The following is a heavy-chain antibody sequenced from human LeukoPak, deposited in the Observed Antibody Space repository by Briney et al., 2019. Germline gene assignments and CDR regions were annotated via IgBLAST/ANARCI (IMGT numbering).Heavy chain of an antibody. J-gene: IGHJ4*02. Sequence: ASVKLSCKTSGYPFISYGLSWVRQAPGQGLEWMGWISAYNGDTNYAQRLQGRVTMTTDTSTTTAYLELRSLRSDDTDVYYCARVFYFYDTSGPQYSFDYWGQGTLVTVSS. CDR2: ISAYNGDT. CDR1: GYPFISYG. D-gene: IGHD3-22*01. V-gene: IGHV1-18*04. CDR3: ARVFYFYDTSGPQYSFDY.